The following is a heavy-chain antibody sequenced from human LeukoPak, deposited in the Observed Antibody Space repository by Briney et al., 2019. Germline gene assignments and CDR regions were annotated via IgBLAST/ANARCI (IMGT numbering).Heavy chain of an antibody. V-gene: IGHV4-30-4*07. Sequence: PSQTLSLPCAVSGDSISRGGYSWSWIRQSPGKGLVLVASISYSGATFYYPSLKSRLTISKDTSKNHFSLELSSVTAADTALYYCARSLFTGAYPDFFDFWGQGALVTVSS. CDR1: GDSISRGGYS. CDR3: ARSLFTGAYPDFFDF. CDR2: ISYSGAT. J-gene: IGHJ4*02.